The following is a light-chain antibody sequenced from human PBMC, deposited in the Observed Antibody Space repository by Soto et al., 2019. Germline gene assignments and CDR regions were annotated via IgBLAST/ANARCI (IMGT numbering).Light chain of an antibody. CDR2: DVS. CDR3: CSYAGNKTVV. J-gene: IGLJ3*02. V-gene: IGLV2-11*01. Sequence: HSVLTQPRSVSGSPGQSVTISCTGTSSDVGGYIYVSWYQQYPAKAPKVMIYDVSRRPSGVPDRFSGSKSGNTASLTISGLQAEDEAVYYCCSYAGNKTVVFGGGTKVTVL. CDR1: SSDVGGYIY.